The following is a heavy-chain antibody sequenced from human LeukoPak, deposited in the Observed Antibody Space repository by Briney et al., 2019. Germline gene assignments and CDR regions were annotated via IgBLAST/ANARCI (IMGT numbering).Heavy chain of an antibody. J-gene: IGHJ6*03. CDR3: ARLLAPYSYYYMDV. CDR1: GGSISSYY. CDR2: IYTSGST. Sequence: SETLSLTCIVSGGSISSYYWSWIRQPPGKGLEWIGYIYTSGSTNYNPSLKSRVTISVDTSKNQFPLKLSSVTAADTAVYYCARLLAPYSYYYMDVWGKGTTVTVSS. V-gene: IGHV4-4*09.